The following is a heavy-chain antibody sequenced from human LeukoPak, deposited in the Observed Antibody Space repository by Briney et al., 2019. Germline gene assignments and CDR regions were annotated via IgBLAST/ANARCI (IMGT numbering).Heavy chain of an antibody. CDR1: GFTFSSYA. J-gene: IGHJ4*02. CDR3: AKDWGNKFASGSSYLDS. CDR2: IGGSGGST. D-gene: IGHD3-10*01. Sequence: GGSLRLSSAASGFTFSSYAMSWVRQAPGKGLEWVSAIGGSGGSTYYADSVKGRFTISRDNAKKSLYLQMNSLRADDTAVYFCAKDWGNKFASGSSYLDSWGQGTLVTVSS. V-gene: IGHV3-23*01.